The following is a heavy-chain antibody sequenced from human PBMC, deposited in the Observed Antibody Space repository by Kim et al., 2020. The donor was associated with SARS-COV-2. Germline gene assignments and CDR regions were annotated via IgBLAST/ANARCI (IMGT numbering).Heavy chain of an antibody. Sequence: GGSLRLSCAASGFTFSGSAMHWVRQASGKGLEWVGRIRSKANSYATAYAASVKGRFTISRDDSKNTAYLQMNTLKTEDTAVYYCTRPTGYSSGDYWGQGTLVTVSS. J-gene: IGHJ4*02. CDR1: GFTFSGSA. V-gene: IGHV3-73*01. CDR2: IRSKANSYAT. D-gene: IGHD6-19*01. CDR3: TRPTGYSSGDY.